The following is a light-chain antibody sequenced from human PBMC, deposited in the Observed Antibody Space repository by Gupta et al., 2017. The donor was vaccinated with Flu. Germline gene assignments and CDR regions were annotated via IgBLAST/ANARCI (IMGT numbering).Light chain of an antibody. CDR2: AAS. V-gene: IGKV1-8*01. J-gene: IGKJ1*01. CDR3: HQYYTYPWT. Sequence: AIRMTQSPSSFPASTEDRITITCRTSQSSNSYLAWYRQSPGKAPEPLIYAASTLQSGVPSRFSGSGSGTEFTLTISSLQTEDFATYYCHQYYTYPWTFGQGTKV. CDR1: QSSNSY.